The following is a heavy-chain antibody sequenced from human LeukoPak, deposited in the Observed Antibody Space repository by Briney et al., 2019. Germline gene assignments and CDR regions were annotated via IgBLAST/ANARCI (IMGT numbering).Heavy chain of an antibody. Sequence: GGSLRLSCTVSGLSVRTNYMSWVRQAPGKGLEWVAVLYSGGDTYYADSVKGRFTISRDNSQNTLYLQMNSLRAEDTAVYYCAKNPEGGGYYFEFDYWGQGTLVTVSS. J-gene: IGHJ4*02. CDR2: LYSGGDT. CDR3: AKNPEGGGYYFEFDY. D-gene: IGHD3-22*01. CDR1: GLSVRTNY. V-gene: IGHV3-66*02.